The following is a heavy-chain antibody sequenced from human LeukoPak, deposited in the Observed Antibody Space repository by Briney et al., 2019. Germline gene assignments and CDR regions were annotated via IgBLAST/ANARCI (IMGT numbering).Heavy chain of an antibody. J-gene: IGHJ4*02. CDR2: IYHSGST. CDR3: ARSWELLHLFDY. V-gene: IGHV4-38-2*02. CDR1: GYSISSGYY. Sequence: SETLSLTCTVSGYSISSGYYWGWIRQPPGKGLEWIGSIYHSGSTYYNPSLKSRVTISVDTSKNQFSLKLSSVTAADTAVYYCARSWELLHLFDYWGQGALVTVSS. D-gene: IGHD1-26*01.